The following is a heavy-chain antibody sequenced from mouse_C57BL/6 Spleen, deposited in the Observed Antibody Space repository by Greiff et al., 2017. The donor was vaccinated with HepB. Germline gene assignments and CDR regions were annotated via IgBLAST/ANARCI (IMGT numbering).Heavy chain of an antibody. CDR3: ARRGYYYGSSYDAMDY. Sequence: EVQGVESGGGLVKPGGSLKLSCAASGFTFSDYGMHWVRQAPEKGLEWVAYISSGSSTIYYADTVKGRFTISRDNAKNTLFLQMTRLRSEDTAMYYCARRGYYYGSSYDAMDYWGQGTSVTVSS. CDR2: ISSGSSTI. D-gene: IGHD1-1*01. CDR1: GFTFSDYG. V-gene: IGHV5-17*01. J-gene: IGHJ4*01.